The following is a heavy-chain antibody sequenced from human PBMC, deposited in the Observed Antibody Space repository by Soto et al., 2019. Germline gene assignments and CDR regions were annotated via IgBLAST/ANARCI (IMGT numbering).Heavy chain of an antibody. J-gene: IGHJ4*02. CDR1: GGSVNSDFYY. D-gene: IGHD6-6*01. CDR2: IYYTGST. Sequence: SETLSLTCSVSGGSVNSDFYYWSWIRRPPGKGLEWIGYIYYTGSTNCNPSLKSRVTISLDTSRNQFSLKLSSVTAADTAVFYCAREYSNSPEAFDYWGQGALVTVSS. CDR3: AREYSNSPEAFDY. V-gene: IGHV4-61*01.